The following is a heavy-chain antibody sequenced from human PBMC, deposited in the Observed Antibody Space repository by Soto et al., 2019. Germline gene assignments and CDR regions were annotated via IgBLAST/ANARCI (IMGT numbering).Heavy chain of an antibody. CDR1: GGSFSGYY. Sequence: QVQLQQWGAGLLKPSETLSLTCAVYGGSFSGYYWSWIRQPPGKGLEWIGEINHSGSTNYNPSLKSRVTISVDTSKNQFSLKLSSVTAADTAVYYWARSGWDDLDYWGQGTLVTVSS. J-gene: IGHJ4*02. CDR3: ARSGWDDLDY. CDR2: INHSGST. V-gene: IGHV4-34*01. D-gene: IGHD6-19*01.